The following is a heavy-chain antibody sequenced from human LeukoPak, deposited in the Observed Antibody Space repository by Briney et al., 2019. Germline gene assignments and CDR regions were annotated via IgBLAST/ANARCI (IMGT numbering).Heavy chain of an antibody. J-gene: IGHJ4*02. CDR3: ARDLGSDRGSSGYYYY. Sequence: GGSLRLSCAASGFTFSSYGMHWVRQAPGKGLEWVAVIWYDGSNKYYADSVKGRFTISRDNSKNTLYLQMNSLRAEDTAVYYCARDLGSDRGSSGYYYYWGQGTLVTVSS. CDR2: IWYDGSNK. D-gene: IGHD3-22*01. CDR1: GFTFSSYG. V-gene: IGHV3-33*01.